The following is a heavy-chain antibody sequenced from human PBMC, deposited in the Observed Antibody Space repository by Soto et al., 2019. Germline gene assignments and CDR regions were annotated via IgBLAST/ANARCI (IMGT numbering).Heavy chain of an antibody. CDR3: VKDGSSGWPYFDDMDV. CDR2: ILYDGSKK. CDR1: GFTFSSYG. Sequence: LRLSCAASGFTFSSYGMHWVRQAPGKGLEWVAVILYDGSKKYYADSVKGRFTISRDNSKNTLYLQMSSLRAEDAALYYCVKDGSSGWPYFDDMDVWGQGTTVTVSS. V-gene: IGHV3-30*18. D-gene: IGHD6-19*01. J-gene: IGHJ6*02.